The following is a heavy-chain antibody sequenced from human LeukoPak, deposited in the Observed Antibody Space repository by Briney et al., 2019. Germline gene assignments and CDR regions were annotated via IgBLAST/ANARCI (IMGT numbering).Heavy chain of an antibody. V-gene: IGHV4-34*01. CDR3: ARGFIVGATSYYYYYMDV. D-gene: IGHD1-26*01. CDR2: INRSGST. Sequence: PSETLSLTCAVYGGSFSGYYWSWIRQPPGKGLEWIGEINRSGSTTYNPSLKSRVNISVDTSKNQFSLKLSSVTAADTAVYYCARGFIVGATSYYYYYMDVWGKGTTVTVSS. J-gene: IGHJ6*03. CDR1: GGSFSGYY.